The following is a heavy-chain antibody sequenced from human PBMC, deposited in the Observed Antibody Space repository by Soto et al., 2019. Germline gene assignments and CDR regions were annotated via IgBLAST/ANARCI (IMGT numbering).Heavy chain of an antibody. CDR1: GGSFSGYY. V-gene: IGHV4-34*01. D-gene: IGHD3-22*01. CDR3: ARMNYYDTSGYPFDY. Sequence: SETLSLTCAVYGGSFSGYYWSWIRQPPGKGPEWIGEINHSGSTNYNPSLESRVTMSADTSKNQFSLKLNSVTAADTAVYYCARMNYYDTSGYPFDYWGQGMMVTGS. J-gene: IGHJ4*02. CDR2: INHSGST.